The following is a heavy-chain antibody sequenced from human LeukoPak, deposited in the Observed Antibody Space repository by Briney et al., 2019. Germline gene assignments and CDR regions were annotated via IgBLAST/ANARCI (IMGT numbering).Heavy chain of an antibody. CDR2: ISWNSGSI. CDR3: AKDYSSSWYGEYFQH. CDR1: GFTFDDYA. Sequence: GGSLRLSCAASGFTFDDYAMHWVRQAPGKGLEWVSGISWNSGSIGYADSVKGRFTISRDNAKNSLYLQMNSLRAEDTALYYCAKDYSSSWYGEYFQHWGQGTLVTASS. J-gene: IGHJ1*01. V-gene: IGHV3-9*01. D-gene: IGHD6-13*01.